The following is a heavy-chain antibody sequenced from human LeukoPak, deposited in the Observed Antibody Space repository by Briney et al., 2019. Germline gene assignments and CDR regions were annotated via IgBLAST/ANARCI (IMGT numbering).Heavy chain of an antibody. D-gene: IGHD2-2*01. V-gene: IGHV4-34*01. CDR3: ARVRTYPDY. J-gene: IGHJ4*02. CDR2: INHSGST. Sequence: KPSETLSLTCAVYGGSFSGYYWSWIRQPPGKGLEWIGEINHSGSTNYNPSLKSRVTISVDTSKNQFSLKLSSVTAADTAVYYCARVRTYPDYWGQGTLVTVSS. CDR1: GGSFSGYY.